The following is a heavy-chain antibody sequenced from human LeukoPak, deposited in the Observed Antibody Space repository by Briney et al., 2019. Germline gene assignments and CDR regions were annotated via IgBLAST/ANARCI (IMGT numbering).Heavy chain of an antibody. J-gene: IGHJ4*02. V-gene: IGHV3-53*01. CDR3: ARVSDYYERGGSLGAY. D-gene: IGHD3-22*01. Sequence: AGGSLRLSCAASGFTVSSNYMSWVRQAPGKGLEWVSVIYSGGSTYYADSVKGRFTISRDNSKNTLYLQMNSLRAADTAVYYCARVSDYYERGGSLGAYWGQGTLVTVSS. CDR1: GFTVSSNY. CDR2: IYSGGST.